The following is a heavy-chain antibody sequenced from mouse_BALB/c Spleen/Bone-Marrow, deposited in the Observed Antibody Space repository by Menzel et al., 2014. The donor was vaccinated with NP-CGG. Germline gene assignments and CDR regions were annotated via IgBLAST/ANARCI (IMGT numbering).Heavy chain of an antibody. D-gene: IGHD1-1*01. V-gene: IGHV1-52*01. J-gene: IGHJ3*01. CDR3: ARLEGNYGSTFAY. CDR2: IHPSDTET. Sequence: QVQLQQSGAELVRPGASVRLSCKASGYSFTSYWMNWVKQRPRQGLEWIGMIHPSDTETRLNQRFKDKATLTVDKSSSTAYMQLSSPTSEDSAVYYCARLEGNYGSTFAYWGQGTLVTVSA. CDR1: GYSFTSYW.